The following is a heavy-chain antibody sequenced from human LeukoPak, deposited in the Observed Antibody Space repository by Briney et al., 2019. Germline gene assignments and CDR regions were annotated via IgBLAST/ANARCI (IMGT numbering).Heavy chain of an antibody. CDR2: IKQDGSEK. Sequence: GGSLRLSCAASGFTFSSYWMSWVRQAPGKGLEWVANIKQDGSEKYYVDSVKGRFTISRDNAKNSLYLQMNSLRAEDTAVYYCARDREWYSSGWLLRYWGQGTLVTVSS. D-gene: IGHD6-19*01. CDR1: GFTFSSYW. V-gene: IGHV3-7*01. J-gene: IGHJ4*02. CDR3: ARDREWYSSGWLLRY.